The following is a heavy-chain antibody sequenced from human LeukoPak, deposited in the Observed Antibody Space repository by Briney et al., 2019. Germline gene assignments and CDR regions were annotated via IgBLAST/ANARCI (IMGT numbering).Heavy chain of an antibody. CDR1: GFTFSSYA. J-gene: IGHJ6*02. Sequence: GESLKISCAASGFTFSSYAMSWVRQAPGKGLEWVSAISGSGGSTYYADSVKGRFTISRDNSKNTLYLQMNSLRAEDTAVYYCAKDPYYYYGMDVWGQGTTVTVSS. V-gene: IGHV3-23*01. CDR3: AKDPYYYYGMDV. CDR2: ISGSGGST.